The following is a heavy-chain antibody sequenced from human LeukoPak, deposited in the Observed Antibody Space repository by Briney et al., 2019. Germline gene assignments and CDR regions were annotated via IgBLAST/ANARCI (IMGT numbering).Heavy chain of an antibody. V-gene: IGHV3-23*01. CDR2: ISGSGGST. CDR3: AKPSITMIVDYFDY. D-gene: IGHD3-22*01. Sequence: AGGTLRLSCAASGFTFSSYGMSWVRQAPGKGLEWVSAISGSGGSTYYADSVKGRFTISRDNSKNTLYLQMNSLRAEYTAVYYCAKPSITMIVDYFDYWGQGTLVTVSS. CDR1: GFTFSSYG. J-gene: IGHJ4*02.